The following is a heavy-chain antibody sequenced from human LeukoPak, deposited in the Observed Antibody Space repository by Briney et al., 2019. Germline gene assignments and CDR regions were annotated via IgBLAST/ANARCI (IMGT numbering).Heavy chain of an antibody. J-gene: IGHJ4*02. CDR3: AGNTQTYGYFDY. Sequence: PSETLSLTCTVSGDSNTNTIYYWAWIRQPPGRGLEWIATIDYSGSTYYNPSLKSRATISIDTSKNQFSLKLSSVTAADTAVYYCAGNTQTYGYFDYWGQGTLVTVSS. CDR1: GDSNTNTIYY. CDR2: IDYSGST. D-gene: IGHD2-8*01. V-gene: IGHV4-39*07.